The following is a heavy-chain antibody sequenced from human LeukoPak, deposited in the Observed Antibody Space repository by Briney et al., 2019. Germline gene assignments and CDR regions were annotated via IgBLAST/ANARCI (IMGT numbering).Heavy chain of an antibody. J-gene: IGHJ4*02. CDR1: GASIGNGAYH. D-gene: IGHD3-22*01. CDR2: INYSGGT. V-gene: IGHV4-39*01. Sequence: PSETLSLTCTVSGASIGNGAYHWGWIRQPPGKGLEWIGSINYSGGTHYNPSLKSRVTISADKSKNQSSLKLSSVTAADTAVYYCARGRGLLSSGYYCDNWGQGTLVTVSS. CDR3: ARGRGLLSSGYYCDN.